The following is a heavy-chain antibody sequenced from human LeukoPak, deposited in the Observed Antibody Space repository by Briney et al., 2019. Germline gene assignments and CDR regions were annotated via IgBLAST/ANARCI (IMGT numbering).Heavy chain of an antibody. V-gene: IGHV3-7*01. J-gene: IGHJ4*02. CDR3: ARQSKGDFA. D-gene: IGHD2-21*02. CDR1: GFTFSSYA. Sequence: GGSLRLSCAASGFTFSSYAMTWVRQAPGKGLEWVAVINPGGSEKYYVDSVEGRLTISRDNAKSSVYLQVDSLRSEDTAVYYCARQSKGDFAWGQGTLVTVSS. CDR2: INPGGSEK.